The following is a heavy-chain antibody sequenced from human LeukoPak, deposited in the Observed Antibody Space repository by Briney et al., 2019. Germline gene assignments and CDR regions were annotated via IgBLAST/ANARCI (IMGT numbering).Heavy chain of an antibody. V-gene: IGHV3-48*01. D-gene: IGHD5-18*01. CDR1: GFTFSSYS. J-gene: IGHJ5*02. CDR2: ISSSSSTI. CDR3: ARDLESVDTAMVRSWFDP. Sequence: GGSLRLSCAASGFTFSSYSMNWVRQAPGKGLEWVTYISSSSSTIYYADSVKGRFTISRDNAKNSLYLQMNSLRAEDTAVYYCARDLESVDTAMVRSWFDPWGQGTLVTVSS.